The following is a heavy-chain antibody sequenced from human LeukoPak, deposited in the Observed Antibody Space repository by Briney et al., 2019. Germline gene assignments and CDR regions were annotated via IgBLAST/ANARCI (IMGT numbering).Heavy chain of an antibody. V-gene: IGHV3-64*01. CDR2: ISSYGDST. CDR3: ARTTGPLDY. CDR1: GFTFSNYA. Sequence: GGSLRLSCAASGFTFSNYAMHWVRQAPGKGLEYVSAISSYGDSTYYANSVKGRSTISRDNSKNTLYLQMGSLRADDMAVYYCARTTGPLDYWGQGTLVTVSS. D-gene: IGHD4-17*01. J-gene: IGHJ4*02.